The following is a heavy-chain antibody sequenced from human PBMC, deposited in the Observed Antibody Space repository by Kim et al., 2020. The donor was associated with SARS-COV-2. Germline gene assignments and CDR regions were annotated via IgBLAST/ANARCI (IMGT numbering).Heavy chain of an antibody. J-gene: IGHJ4*02. CDR3: TKGYDSGSPPGDY. CDR2: INSDGSTT. CDR1: GFTFSRYW. V-gene: IGHV3-74*01. D-gene: IGHD3-10*01. Sequence: GGSLRLSCAASGFTFSRYWMHWVRQAPGKGLVWVSRINSDGSTTNYADSVKGRFTISRDNAKNTFYLEMNSLTAEDTAVYYCTKGYDSGSPPGDYWGQGTLVTVSS.